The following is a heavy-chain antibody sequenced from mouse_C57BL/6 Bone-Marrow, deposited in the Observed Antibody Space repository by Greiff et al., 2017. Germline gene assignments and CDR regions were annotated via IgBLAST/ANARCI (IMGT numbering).Heavy chain of an antibody. CDR1: GYTFTDYY. Sequence: EVQLQQSGPELVKPGASVKISCKASGYTFTDYYMNWVKQSHGKSLEWIGDINPNNGGTSYNQKFKGKATLTVDKSSSTAYMELRSLTSEDSAVYYCARVPYYGSSFDYWGQGTTLTVSS. V-gene: IGHV1-26*01. CDR2: INPNNGGT. CDR3: ARVPYYGSSFDY. D-gene: IGHD1-1*01. J-gene: IGHJ2*01.